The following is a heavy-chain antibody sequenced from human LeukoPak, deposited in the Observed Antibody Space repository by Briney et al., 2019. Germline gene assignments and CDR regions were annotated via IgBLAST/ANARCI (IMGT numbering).Heavy chain of an antibody. CDR3: ATGSYSSGVNY. CDR1: GFTFSSYN. D-gene: IGHD6-19*01. J-gene: IGHJ4*02. Sequence: GGSLRLSCATSGFTFSSYNMNWVRQAPGKGLEWVSFISSNGKTIHYADSVKGRFTISRDNAKNSLYLQVDSLGDDDTAVYHCATGSYSSGVNYWGQGTLVTVSS. V-gene: IGHV3-48*02. CDR2: ISSNGKTI.